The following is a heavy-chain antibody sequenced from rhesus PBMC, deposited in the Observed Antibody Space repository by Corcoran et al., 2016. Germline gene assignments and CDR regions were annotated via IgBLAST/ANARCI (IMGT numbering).Heavy chain of an antibody. Sequence: EVQLVQSGAEVKKPGASVKISCKASGYTFTHYYLHWVRQAPGKGLEWRGRVDPEDGEADYAQKFKDRVTITRDTSTDTAYMELSSLGSEDTAVYYCATLRGYSNYDYWGQGVLVTVSS. CDR1: GYTFTHYY. D-gene: IGHD4-23*01. CDR2: VDPEDGEA. V-gene: IGHV1-111*01. J-gene: IGHJ4*01. CDR3: ATLRGYSNYDY.